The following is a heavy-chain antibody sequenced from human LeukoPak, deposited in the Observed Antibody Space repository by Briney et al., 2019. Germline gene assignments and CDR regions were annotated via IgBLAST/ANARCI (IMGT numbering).Heavy chain of an antibody. V-gene: IGHV4-34*01. CDR2: INHSGST. J-gene: IGHJ4*02. Sequence: SETLSLTCAVYGGSFRGSYWSWIRQPPGKGLEWIGGINHSGSTNLNPSLTSRVTMSLDTSVTQFSLKPTSVTAADTAVYYCARGHPPGEVYSSSWYDYFDYWGQGTLVTVSS. CDR3: ARGHPPGEVYSSSWYDYFDY. CDR1: GGSFRGSY. D-gene: IGHD6-13*01.